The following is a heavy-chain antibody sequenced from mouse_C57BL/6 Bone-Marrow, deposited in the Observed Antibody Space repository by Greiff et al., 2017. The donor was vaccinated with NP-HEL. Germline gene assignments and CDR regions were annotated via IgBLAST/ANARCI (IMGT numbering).Heavy chain of an antibody. Sequence: DVMLVESGGDLVKPGGSLKLSCAASGFTFSSYGMSWVRQTPDKRLEWVATISSGGSYTYYPDSVKGRFTISRDNAKNTLYLQMSSLKSEDTAMYYCARQNMITTEGFAYWGQGTLVTVSA. CDR2: ISSGGSYT. D-gene: IGHD2-4*01. J-gene: IGHJ3*01. CDR1: GFTFSSYG. V-gene: IGHV5-6*02. CDR3: ARQNMITTEGFAY.